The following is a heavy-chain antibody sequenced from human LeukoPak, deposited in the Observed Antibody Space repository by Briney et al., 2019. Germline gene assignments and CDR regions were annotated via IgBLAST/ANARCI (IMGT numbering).Heavy chain of an antibody. J-gene: IGHJ4*02. D-gene: IGHD6-13*01. CDR1: GGSFSGYY. Sequence: KPSETLSLTCAVYGGSFSGYYWSWIRQPPGKGLEWIGEINHSGSTNYNPSLKSRATISVDTSKNQFSLKLSSVTAADTAVYYCAAADTVDYWGQGTLVTVSS. V-gene: IGHV4-34*01. CDR3: AAADTVDY. CDR2: INHSGST.